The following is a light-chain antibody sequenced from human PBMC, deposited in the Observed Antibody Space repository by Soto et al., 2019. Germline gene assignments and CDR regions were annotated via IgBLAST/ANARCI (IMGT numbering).Light chain of an antibody. CDR2: GGD. CDR3: AAWDDSLNGPV. V-gene: IGLV1-44*01. Sequence: QPVLTQPPSASGTPGQRVTISCSGSSSNIGSNTVNWYHQLPGTAPKLLIYGGDQRPSGVPDRFSDSKSGTSASLAISGLQSEYEGDYYCAAWDDSLNGPVFGGGTKLTVL. CDR1: SSNIGSNT. J-gene: IGLJ2*01.